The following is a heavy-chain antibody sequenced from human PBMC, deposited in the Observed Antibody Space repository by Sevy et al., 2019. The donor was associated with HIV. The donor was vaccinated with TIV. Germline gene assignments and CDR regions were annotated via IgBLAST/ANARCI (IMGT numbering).Heavy chain of an antibody. CDR2: IYPGDSDT. Sequence: GESLKISCKGSGYSFTSYWIGWVRQMPGKGLEWMGIIYPGDSDTRYSPSFQGQVTISADKSISTAYLQWSSLKASDTAMYYCARHEIDRISTSCYRSGMDVWGQGTTVTVSS. CDR3: ARHEIDRISTSCYRSGMDV. V-gene: IGHV5-51*01. CDR1: GYSFTSYW. D-gene: IGHD2-2*01. J-gene: IGHJ6*02.